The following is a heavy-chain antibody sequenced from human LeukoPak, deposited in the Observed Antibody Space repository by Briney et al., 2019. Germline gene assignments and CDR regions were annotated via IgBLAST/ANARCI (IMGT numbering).Heavy chain of an antibody. J-gene: IGHJ4*02. CDR2: INQDGTEK. V-gene: IGHV3-7*01. Sequence: PGGSLRLSCAASGFSFTTYWMSWVRQAQGKGLEWVANINQDGTEKYYVESVKGRFTISRDNAKNSLYLQMNSLRAEDTAVYYCARAGFTFSDYFGSFFDYWGQGTLVTVSS. CDR3: ARAGFTFSDYFGSFFDY. D-gene: IGHD3-10*01. CDR1: GFSFTTYW.